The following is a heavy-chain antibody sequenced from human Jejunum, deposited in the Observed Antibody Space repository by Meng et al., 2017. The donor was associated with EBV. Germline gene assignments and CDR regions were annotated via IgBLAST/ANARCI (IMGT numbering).Heavy chain of an antibody. CDR1: GGTFSSYA. D-gene: IGHD3-16*01. CDR3: AKNDYIWGTVMNYFDY. CDR2: IIPIFGTA. J-gene: IGHJ4*02. V-gene: IGHV1-69*01. Sequence: QVQLVQSGAEVKKPGSSVKVSCTASGGTFSSYAISWVRQAPGQGLEWIGGIIPIFGTANYAQKFQGRVTITADESTNTAYMELSSLRSEDTAVYYCAKNDYIWGTVMNYFDYWGQGTLVTVSS.